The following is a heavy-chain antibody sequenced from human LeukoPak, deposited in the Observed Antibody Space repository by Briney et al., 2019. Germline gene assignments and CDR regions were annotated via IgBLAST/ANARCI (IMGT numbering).Heavy chain of an antibody. D-gene: IGHD1-26*01. CDR3: AKSDSGSYVED. CDR1: GFTFSSYW. J-gene: IGHJ4*02. CDR2: IKKDGSEK. V-gene: IGHV3-7*03. Sequence: GGSLRLSCAASGFTFSSYWMSWVRQAPGKGLEWVANIKKDGSEKYYVDSVKGRFTISRDSSKNSLYLQMNSLRTEDTALYYCAKSDSGSYVEDWGQGTLVTVSS.